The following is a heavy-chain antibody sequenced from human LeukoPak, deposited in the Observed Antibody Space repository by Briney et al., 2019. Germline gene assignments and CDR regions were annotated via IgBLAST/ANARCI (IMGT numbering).Heavy chain of an antibody. CDR2: INPSGGST. D-gene: IGHD6-13*01. CDR3: ARDRPPGIAAAVVGNFDP. J-gene: IGHJ5*02. V-gene: IGHV1-46*01. Sequence: ASVKVSCKASGYTLTSYYMHWVRQAPGQGLEWMGIINPSGGSTSYAQKFQGRVTMTRDTSTSTVYMELSSLRSEDTAVYYCARDRPPGIAAAVVGNFDPWGQGTLVTVSS. CDR1: GYTLTSYY.